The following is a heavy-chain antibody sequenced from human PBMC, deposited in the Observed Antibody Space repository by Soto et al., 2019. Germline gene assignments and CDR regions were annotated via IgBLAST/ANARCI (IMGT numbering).Heavy chain of an antibody. CDR2: VIPMVGMS. D-gene: IGHD3-10*01. J-gene: IGHJ4*02. Sequence: QVQLVQSGAEVKKPGSSVKVSCTASGGTFNFYSISWVRQAPGQGLEWVGRVIPMVGMSEYAQKFQGRVTITAAKSTSTAYMNLRSLRSEDTAVYYCATNYGSGSAHFDYWAQGTLVTVSS. V-gene: IGHV1-69*02. CDR3: ATNYGSGSAHFDY. CDR1: GGTFNFYS.